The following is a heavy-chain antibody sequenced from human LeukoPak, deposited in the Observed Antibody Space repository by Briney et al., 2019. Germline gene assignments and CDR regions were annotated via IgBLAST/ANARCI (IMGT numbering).Heavy chain of an antibody. Sequence: GGSLRLSCAVSGFTFSRYSMNWVRQAPGKGLEWVSFISTSSSYIYYADSVKGRFTISRDNAKNTLYLQMNSLRAEDTAVYYCGRGGKVEQLVLARWGQGSLVTVSS. V-gene: IGHV3-21*01. J-gene: IGHJ4*02. CDR2: ISTSSSYI. CDR1: GFTFSRYS. CDR3: GRGGKVEQLVLAR. D-gene: IGHD6-13*01.